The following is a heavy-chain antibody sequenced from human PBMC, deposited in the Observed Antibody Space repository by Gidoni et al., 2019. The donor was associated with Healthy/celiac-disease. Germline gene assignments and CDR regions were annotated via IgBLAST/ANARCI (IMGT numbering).Heavy chain of an antibody. CDR2: INPRGST. CDR3: ARLAFMDDYGDPPG. V-gene: IGHV4-34*01. D-gene: IGHD4-17*01. J-gene: IGHJ4*02. CDR1: GGSFSGYY. Sequence: QVQLQQWGAGLLKPSETLSLTCAVYGGSFSGYYWSWIRQPPGKGLEWIGEINPRGSTNYTPSLKSRVTISVATSKTQFSLKLSSVTAADTAVYYCARLAFMDDYGDPPGWGQGTLVTVSS.